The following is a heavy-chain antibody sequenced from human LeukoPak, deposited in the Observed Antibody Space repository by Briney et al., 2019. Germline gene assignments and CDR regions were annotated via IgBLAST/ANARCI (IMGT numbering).Heavy chain of an antibody. J-gene: IGHJ5*02. Sequence: SETLSLTCTVSGGSISNYYCSWIRQPPGKGLEWIGYIYYSGTTNYNPSLKSRVTMSVDTSKNQFSLKLSSVTAADTAVYYCARDRVVATSGNWFDPWGQGTLVTVSS. D-gene: IGHD2-2*01. CDR1: GGSISNYY. V-gene: IGHV4-59*12. CDR2: IYYSGTT. CDR3: ARDRVVATSGNWFDP.